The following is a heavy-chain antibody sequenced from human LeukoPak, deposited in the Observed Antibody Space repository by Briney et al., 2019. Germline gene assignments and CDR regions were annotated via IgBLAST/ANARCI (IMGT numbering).Heavy chain of an antibody. CDR3: ARAYSGPDY. D-gene: IGHD6-13*01. Sequence: GESLKISCAASGFTFSNYWMHLVRQAPGKGLVWVSRINTDGSTTGYADSVKGRFTISRDNAKNTLYLQLNSLRAEDTAVYYCARAYSGPDYWGQGTLVTVSS. CDR2: INTDGSTT. J-gene: IGHJ4*02. CDR1: GFTFSNYW. V-gene: IGHV3-74*01.